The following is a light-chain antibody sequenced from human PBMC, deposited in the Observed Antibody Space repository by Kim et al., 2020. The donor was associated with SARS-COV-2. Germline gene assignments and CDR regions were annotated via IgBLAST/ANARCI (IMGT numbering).Light chain of an antibody. V-gene: IGKV3-15*01. Sequence: EIVLTQSQATLSVSPGERATLSCRASQSVSSNLAWYQQKLGQAPRLLIYHASTRATGIPARFSGSGSGTEFTLTISSLQSEDFAIYYCQQYNNWPPKTFGPGTKVDIK. J-gene: IGKJ1*01. CDR3: QQYNNWPPKT. CDR2: HAS. CDR1: QSVSSN.